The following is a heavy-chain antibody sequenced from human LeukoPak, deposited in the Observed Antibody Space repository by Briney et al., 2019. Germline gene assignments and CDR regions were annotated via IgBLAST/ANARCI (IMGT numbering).Heavy chain of an antibody. Sequence: SQTLSLTCTVSGGSISSGSYYWSWIRQPAGKGLEWIGRIYTSGSTNYNPSLKSRVTISVDTSKNQFSLKLSSVTAADTAVYYCARAVEQLYYYYYYMDVWGKGTTVTVSS. J-gene: IGHJ6*03. V-gene: IGHV4-61*02. CDR3: ARAVEQLYYYYYYMDV. D-gene: IGHD6-6*01. CDR2: IYTSGST. CDR1: GGSISSGSYY.